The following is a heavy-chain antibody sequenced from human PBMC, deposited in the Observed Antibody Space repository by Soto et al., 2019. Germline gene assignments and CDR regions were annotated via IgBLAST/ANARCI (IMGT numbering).Heavy chain of an antibody. V-gene: IGHV1-69*12. CDR1: GGTFSRYA. Sequence: QVQLVQSGAEVKKPGSSVKVSCMASGGTFSRYALSWIRQAPGQGLEWMGGIIPTFERPNYAQRFQGRLTIIADESTSTAYTELSSLRSDEMDVYYCARASRWYQSAFDLWGQGTRVTVSS. D-gene: IGHD6-13*01. CDR3: ARASRWYQSAFDL. J-gene: IGHJ3*01. CDR2: IIPTFERP.